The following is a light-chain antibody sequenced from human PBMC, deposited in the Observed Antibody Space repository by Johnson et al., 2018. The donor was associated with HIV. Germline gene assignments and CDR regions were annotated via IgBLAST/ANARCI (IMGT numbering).Light chain of an antibody. CDR3: QSYDNALSGSKV. J-gene: IGLJ1*01. V-gene: IGLV1-51*01. Sequence: QSVLTQPPSVSAAAGQKVTISCSGSSSNIGNNYVAWYQQVPGTAPKLLIYDNNRRPSGVPDRFSGSKSGTSATLGITGLQAEDEADYYCQSYDNALSGSKVFGTGTSVTVL. CDR1: SSNIGNNY. CDR2: DNN.